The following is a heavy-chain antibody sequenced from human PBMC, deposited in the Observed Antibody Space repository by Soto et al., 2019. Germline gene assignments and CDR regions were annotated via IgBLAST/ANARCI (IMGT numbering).Heavy chain of an antibody. D-gene: IGHD3-3*01. J-gene: IGHJ6*02. Sequence: GGSLRLSCGASGFSVKRYWMHWVRQAPGKGLVWLSRFGGDENYTDYADSVRGRFTISRDIAKNTIYLQMNSLRAEDTAVYYCGKGKELGVVRYGLDAWGQGTTVTVSS. CDR1: GFSVKRYW. CDR3: GKGKELGVVRYGLDA. V-gene: IGHV3-74*01. CDR2: FGGDENYT.